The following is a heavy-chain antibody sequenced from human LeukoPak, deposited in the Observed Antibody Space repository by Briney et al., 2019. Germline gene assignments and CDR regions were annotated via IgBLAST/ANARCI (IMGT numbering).Heavy chain of an antibody. D-gene: IGHD2-15*01. CDR3: AKDIVVVVAATLDY. Sequence: AGGSLRLSCAASGFTFSSYGMSWVRQAPGMGLEWVSAISGSGGSTYYADSVKGRFTISRDNSKNTLYLQMNSLRAEDTAVYYCAKDIVVVVAATLDYWGQGTLVTVSS. J-gene: IGHJ4*02. CDR2: ISGSGGST. V-gene: IGHV3-23*01. CDR1: GFTFSSYG.